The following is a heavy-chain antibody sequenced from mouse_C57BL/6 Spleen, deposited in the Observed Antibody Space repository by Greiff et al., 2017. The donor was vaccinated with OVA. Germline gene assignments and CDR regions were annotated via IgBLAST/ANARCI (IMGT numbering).Heavy chain of an antibody. CDR2: IDPSDSET. CDR1: GYTFTSYW. V-gene: IGHV1-52*01. CDR3: ARGRYYIAY. D-gene: IGHD2-12*01. J-gene: IGHJ3*01. Sequence: VKLQESGAELVRPGSSVKLSCKASGYTFTSYWMHWVKQRPIQGLEWIGNIDPSDSETHYNQKFKDKATLTVDKSSSTAYMQLSSLTSEDSAVYYCARGRYYIAYWGQGTLVTVSA.